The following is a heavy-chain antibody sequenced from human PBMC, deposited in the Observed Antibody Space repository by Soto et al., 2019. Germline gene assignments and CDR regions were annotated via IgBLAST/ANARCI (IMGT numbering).Heavy chain of an antibody. CDR3: ARDGYCSSTSCYLNAFDI. CDR2: IWYDGSNK. Sequence: GGSLRLSCAASGFTFSSYGMHWVRQAPGKGLEWVAVIWYDGSNKYYADSVKGRFTISRDNSKNTLYLQMNSLRAEDTAVYYCARDGYCSSTSCYLNAFDIWGQGTMVTVSS. V-gene: IGHV3-33*01. D-gene: IGHD2-2*03. CDR1: GFTFSSYG. J-gene: IGHJ3*02.